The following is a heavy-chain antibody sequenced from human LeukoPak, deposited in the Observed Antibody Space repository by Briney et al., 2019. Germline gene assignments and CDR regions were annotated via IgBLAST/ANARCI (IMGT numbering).Heavy chain of an antibody. J-gene: IGHJ5*02. CDR3: ARHGGDYSTWGHWFDP. CDR2: IYHSGSN. CDR1: GYSTSSSYY. V-gene: IGHV4-38-2*01. D-gene: IGHD4-11*01. Sequence: SETLSLTPAHPGYSTSSSYYWGWIRQPPGKGLDWIGSIYHSGSNYYNPSLKSRVTISVDTSKNQFSLKLSSVTAADTAVYYCARHGGDYSTWGHWFDPWGQGTLVTVSS.